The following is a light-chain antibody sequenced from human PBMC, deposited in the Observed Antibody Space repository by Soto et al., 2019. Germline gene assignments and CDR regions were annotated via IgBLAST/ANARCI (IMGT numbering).Light chain of an antibody. J-gene: IGLJ2*01. CDR3: SSYTITNTLEVL. CDR1: NSDVGGYNH. Sequence: QLVLTQPASVSGSPGQSITISCTGTNSDVGGYNHVSWYQQRPGEAPKLMIYGVSNRPSGISNRFSGSKSGNTASLTISGLQAEDEADYYCSSYTITNTLEVLFGGGTQLTVL. CDR2: GVS. V-gene: IGLV2-14*01.